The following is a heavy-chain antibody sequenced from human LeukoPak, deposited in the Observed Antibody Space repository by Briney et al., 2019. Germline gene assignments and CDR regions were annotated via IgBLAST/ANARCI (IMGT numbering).Heavy chain of an antibody. CDR2: INHSGST. CDR1: GGSFSGYY. CDR3: ARDGSNWNYVGSRAFDI. J-gene: IGHJ3*02. Sequence: PSETLSLTCAVYGGSFSGYYWSWIRQPPGKGLEWIGEINHSGSTNYNPSLKSRVTISVDTSKNQFSLKLSSVTAADTAVYYCARDGSNWNYVGSRAFDIWGQGTMVTVSS. D-gene: IGHD1-7*01. V-gene: IGHV4-34*09.